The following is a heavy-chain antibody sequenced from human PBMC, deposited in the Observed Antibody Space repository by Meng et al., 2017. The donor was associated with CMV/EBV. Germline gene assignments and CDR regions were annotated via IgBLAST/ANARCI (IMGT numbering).Heavy chain of an antibody. J-gene: IGHJ4*02. CDR2: ISYDGSNK. D-gene: IGHD2-15*01. Sequence: SGFTFSSYGMHWVRQAPGKGLEWVAVISYDGSNKYCADSVKGRFTISRDNSKNTLYLQMNSLRAEDTAVYYCAKDFRYCSGGSCQPIWGQGTLVTVSS. CDR1: GFTFSSYG. CDR3: AKDFRYCSGGSCQPI. V-gene: IGHV3-30*18.